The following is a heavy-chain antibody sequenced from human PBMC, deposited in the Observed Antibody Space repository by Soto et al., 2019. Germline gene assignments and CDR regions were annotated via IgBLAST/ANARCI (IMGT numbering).Heavy chain of an antibody. D-gene: IGHD3-3*01. J-gene: IGHJ4*02. Sequence: PGGSLRLSCAASGFTFSRHAIHWVRLTPGRGLEWVLAISRDGSYIYYTDSVKGRFTVSRDNSKNTVFVQMNRLIPDDTALYFCASTRNGGVADPLDSWGQGTRVTVYS. CDR2: ISRDGSYI. CDR1: GFTFSRHA. V-gene: IGHV3-30*04. CDR3: ASTRNGGVADPLDS.